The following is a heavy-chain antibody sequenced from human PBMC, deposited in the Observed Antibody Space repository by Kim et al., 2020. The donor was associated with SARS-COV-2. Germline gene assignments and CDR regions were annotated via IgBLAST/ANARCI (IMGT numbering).Heavy chain of an antibody. Sequence: SETLSLTCSVSGGSVTSGSFYWGWIRQPPGKGLEWLGYISYSGTTNYNPSLKSRLTISIDTSKRQFSLSLSSVTAADTAVYYCARAPIKRPEIVLVAAGYKNHYYYAMDVWGHGTTVIVSS. D-gene: IGHD3-9*01. V-gene: IGHV4-61*01. J-gene: IGHJ6*02. CDR1: GGSVTSGSFY. CDR2: ISYSGTT. CDR3: ARAPIKRPEIVLVAAGYKNHYYYAMDV.